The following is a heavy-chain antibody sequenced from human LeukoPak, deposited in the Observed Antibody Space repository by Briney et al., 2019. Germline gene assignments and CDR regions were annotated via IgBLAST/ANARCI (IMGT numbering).Heavy chain of an antibody. Sequence: GGSLRLSCAASGFTFSSYGMHWVRQAPGKGLVWVSRINSDGSSTVYADSVKGRFTISRDNAKNTLYLQMNSLRAEDTAVYYCEGHYSDSSGYLFDYWGQGTLVTVSS. CDR3: EGHYSDSSGYLFDY. J-gene: IGHJ4*02. CDR2: INSDGSST. V-gene: IGHV3-74*01. CDR1: GFTFSSYG. D-gene: IGHD3-22*01.